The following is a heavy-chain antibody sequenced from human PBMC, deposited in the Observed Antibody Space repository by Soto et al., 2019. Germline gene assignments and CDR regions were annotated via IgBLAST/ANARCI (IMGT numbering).Heavy chain of an antibody. V-gene: IGHV3-30-3*01. D-gene: IGHD4-4*01. Sequence: QVQLVESGGGVVQPGRSLRLSCAASGFTFSSYARHWVLQAPGKGLEWVAVISYDGSNKYYADCVKGRFTISRDNSKNTLYLQMNSLRAEDTAVYYCARMLPTVTKVFKAPVDYWGQGTLVTVSS. CDR1: GFTFSSYA. J-gene: IGHJ4*02. CDR3: ARMLPTVTKVFKAPVDY. CDR2: ISYDGSNK.